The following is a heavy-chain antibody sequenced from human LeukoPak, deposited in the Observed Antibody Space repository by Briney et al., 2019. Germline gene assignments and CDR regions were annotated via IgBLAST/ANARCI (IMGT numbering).Heavy chain of an antibody. CDR3: GRAKSRDVYNYGEFDY. D-gene: IGHD5-24*01. CDR2: MYITRST. Sequence: SETLSLTCTVSGGSMNNYYWSWIRQPAGKGLEWIGRMYITRSTDYNPSLMSRVIITLDRSKNQFSLLVISVTAADTAVFYCGRAKSRDVYNYGEFDYGGQGTLVTASS. CDR1: GGSMNNYY. J-gene: IGHJ4*02. V-gene: IGHV4-4*07.